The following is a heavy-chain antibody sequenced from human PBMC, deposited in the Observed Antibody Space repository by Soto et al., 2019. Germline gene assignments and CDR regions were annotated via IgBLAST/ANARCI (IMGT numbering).Heavy chain of an antibody. Sequence: QPGGSLRLSCAASGFTFSSYGMHWVRQAPGKGLEWVTIIWSDGSNKYYADSVKGRFTISRDNSKNTLYLQMNSLRAEDTAVYYCARFSREGYQYYGMDVWGQGTTVTVSS. J-gene: IGHJ6*02. V-gene: IGHV3-33*01. D-gene: IGHD1-26*01. CDR2: IWSDGSNK. CDR3: ARFSREGYQYYGMDV. CDR1: GFTFSSYG.